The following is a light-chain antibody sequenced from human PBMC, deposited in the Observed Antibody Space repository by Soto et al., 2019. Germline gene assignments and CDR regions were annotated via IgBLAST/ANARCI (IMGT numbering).Light chain of an antibody. V-gene: IGLV2-14*03. CDR3: SSYSSSSTLMI. CDR1: TSDIGAYNY. CDR2: DVS. J-gene: IGLJ2*01. Sequence: QSALAQAASVSGSPGQSSTISCTGTTSDIGAYNYVSWYQHHPGKAPKVMIYDVSNRPSGVSIRFSGSKSGTTASLTISGLRAEDEADYYCSSYSSSSTLMIFGGGTQLTVL.